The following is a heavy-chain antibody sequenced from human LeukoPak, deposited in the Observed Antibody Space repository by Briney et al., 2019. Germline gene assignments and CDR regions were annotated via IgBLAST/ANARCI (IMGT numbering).Heavy chain of an antibody. CDR3: AKAIWFGELLDYYYYGMDV. D-gene: IGHD3-10*01. Sequence: GGSLRLSCAASGFTFSSYSMNWVRQAPGKGLEWVSAISGSGGSTYYADSVKGRFTISRDNSKNTLYLQMNSLRAEDTAVYYCAKAIWFGELLDYYYYGMDVWGQGTTVTVSS. CDR1: GFTFSSYS. CDR2: ISGSGGST. J-gene: IGHJ6*02. V-gene: IGHV3-23*01.